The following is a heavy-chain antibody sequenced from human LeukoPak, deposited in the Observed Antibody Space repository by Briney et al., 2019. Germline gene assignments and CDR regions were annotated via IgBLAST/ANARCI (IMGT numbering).Heavy chain of an antibody. CDR2: ISGDDGST. Sequence: GGSLRLSCAASGFTFSTYAMSWVRQAPGKGLEWVSAISGDDGSTYYADSLKGRFTISRDNSKNTLYLQMNSLRAEDTAAYYCAKDISQGYTYGFIEQDFWGQGTPVTVSS. CDR3: AKDISQGYTYGFIEQDF. J-gene: IGHJ4*02. V-gene: IGHV3-23*01. D-gene: IGHD5-18*01. CDR1: GFTFSTYA.